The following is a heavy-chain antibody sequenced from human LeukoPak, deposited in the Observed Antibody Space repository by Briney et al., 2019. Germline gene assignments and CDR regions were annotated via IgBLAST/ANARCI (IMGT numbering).Heavy chain of an antibody. Sequence: GASVKVSCKASGYTFTSYGISWVRQAPGQGLEWMGWISAYNGSTNYAQKLQGRVTMTTDTSTSTAYMELRSLRSDGTAVYYCARDSGYSSGLSLDYWGQGTLVTVSS. CDR1: GYTFTSYG. D-gene: IGHD6-19*01. V-gene: IGHV1-18*01. CDR2: ISAYNGST. J-gene: IGHJ4*02. CDR3: ARDSGYSSGLSLDY.